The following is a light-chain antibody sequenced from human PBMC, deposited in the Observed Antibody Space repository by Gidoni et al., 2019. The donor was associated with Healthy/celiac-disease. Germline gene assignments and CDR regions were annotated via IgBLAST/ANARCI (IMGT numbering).Light chain of an antibody. CDR2: LGS. V-gene: IGKV2-28*01. Sequence: DIVMTQSPLSLPVTPGEPASISCRSSQSLLHSNGYHDLDWYLQKPGQSPQLLIYLGSNRASGVPDRFSGSGSGTDFTLKISRVEAEDVGVYYCMQALQTPPTFGGGTKVEIK. J-gene: IGKJ4*01. CDR3: MQALQTPPT. CDR1: QSLLHSNGYHD.